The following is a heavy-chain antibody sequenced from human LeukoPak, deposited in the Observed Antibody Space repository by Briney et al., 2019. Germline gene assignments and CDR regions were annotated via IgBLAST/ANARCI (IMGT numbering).Heavy chain of an antibody. Sequence: GGSLRLSCAASGFTFSDYYMSWIRQAPGKGLEWVSYISSSGSTIYYADSVKGRFTISRDNAKNSLYLQMNSLRAEDTAVYYCARVKGTARLDYYMDVWGKGTTVTVSS. V-gene: IGHV3-11*04. CDR3: ARVKGTARLDYYMDV. CDR1: GFTFSDYY. D-gene: IGHD6-13*01. J-gene: IGHJ6*03. CDR2: ISSSGSTI.